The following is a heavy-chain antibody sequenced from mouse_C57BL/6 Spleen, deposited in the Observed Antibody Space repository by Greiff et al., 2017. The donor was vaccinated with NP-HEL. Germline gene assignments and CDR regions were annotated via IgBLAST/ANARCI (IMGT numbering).Heavy chain of an antibody. CDR1: GYTFTSYW. D-gene: IGHD2-4*01. CDR3: ARPYDYDRYFDV. CDR2: IDPSDSET. V-gene: IGHV1-52*01. J-gene: IGHJ1*03. Sequence: QVQLQQPGAELVRPGSSVKLSCKASGYTFTSYWMHWVKQRPIQGLEWIGNIDPSDSETHYNQKFKDKATLTVDKCSSTAYMQLSSLTSEDSAVYYCARPYDYDRYFDVWGTGTTVTVSS.